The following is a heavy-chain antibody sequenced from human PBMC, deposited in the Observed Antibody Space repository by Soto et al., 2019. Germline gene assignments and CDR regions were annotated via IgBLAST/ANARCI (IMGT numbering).Heavy chain of an antibody. D-gene: IGHD2-21*01. CDR1: GGSFSGYY. V-gene: IGHV4-34*01. Sequence: SETLSLTCAVSGGSFSGYYWGWVRQPPGKGLEWVGEINYSGSTNYNPSLKRRVTISVDTSKNQVSLKVTSVTAADTAMYYCASRTYFYALDVWGQGTTVTVSS. J-gene: IGHJ6*02. CDR2: INYSGST. CDR3: ASRTYFYALDV.